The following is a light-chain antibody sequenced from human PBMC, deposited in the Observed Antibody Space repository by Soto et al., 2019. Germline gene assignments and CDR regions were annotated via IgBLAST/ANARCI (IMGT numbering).Light chain of an antibody. CDR2: GAS. CDR3: HQYNKWLSGN. J-gene: IGKJ5*01. CDR1: QSVASN. Sequence: EIVMTQSPGTLSVSPGERATLSCRASQSVASNLACYQQKPGQVPRLLIYGASTRATDIPARLSGSGSGTEFTLTISILQSEDFAIYYCHQYNKWLSGNFGQGTRLEIK. V-gene: IGKV3-15*01.